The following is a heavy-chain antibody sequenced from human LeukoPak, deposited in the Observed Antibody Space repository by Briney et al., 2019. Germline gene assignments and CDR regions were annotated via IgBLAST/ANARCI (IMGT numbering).Heavy chain of an antibody. CDR1: GYTFTSYG. Sequence: ASVKVSCKASGYTFTSYGISWVRQAPGQGLEWMGWISAYNGNTNYAQKLQGRVTMTRDMSTSTDYMELSSLRSEDTAVYYCARGVGSSWYYGFDYWGQGTLVTVSS. D-gene: IGHD6-13*01. CDR3: ARGVGSSWYYGFDY. J-gene: IGHJ4*02. V-gene: IGHV1-18*01. CDR2: ISAYNGNT.